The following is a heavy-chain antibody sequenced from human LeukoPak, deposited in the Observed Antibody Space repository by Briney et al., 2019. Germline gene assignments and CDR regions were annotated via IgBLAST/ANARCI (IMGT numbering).Heavy chain of an antibody. V-gene: IGHV4-34*01. CDR1: GGSFSGNY. Sequence: PSETLSLTCAVYGGSFSGNYWSWIRQPPGKGLEWIGEINHSGSTNYNPSLKSRVTISVDTSKNQFSLKLSSVTAADTAVYYCARGSRDGYKPFDCWGRGTLVTVSS. D-gene: IGHD5-24*01. J-gene: IGHJ4*02. CDR2: INHSGST. CDR3: ARGSRDGYKPFDC.